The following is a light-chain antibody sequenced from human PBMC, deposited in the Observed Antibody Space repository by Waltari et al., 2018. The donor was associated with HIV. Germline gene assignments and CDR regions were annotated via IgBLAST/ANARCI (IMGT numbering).Light chain of an antibody. J-gene: IGKJ2*01. CDR2: DAS. CDR3: QQYYNIPRT. V-gene: IGKV1-NL1*01. Sequence: DIQMTQSPSSLSASVVDRVTITCRASQVISNSLPWYQQSPGKAPKLLVYDASRLESGVPSRISGSGGGTDFTLTITTLQPEDFATYFCQQYYNIPRTFGQGTEVEV. CDR1: QVISNS.